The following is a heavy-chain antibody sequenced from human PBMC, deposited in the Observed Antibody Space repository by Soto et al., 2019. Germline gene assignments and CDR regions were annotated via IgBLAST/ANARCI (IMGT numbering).Heavy chain of an antibody. CDR2: INPSGGST. CDR1: GYTFTSYY. V-gene: IGHV1-46*01. CDR3: ARDGIQLWDYYYYGMGV. J-gene: IGHJ6*02. Sequence: ASVKVSCRASGYTFTSYYMHWVRQAPGQGLEWMGIINPSGGSTSYAQKFQGRVTMTRDTSTSTVYMELSSLRSEDTAVYYCARDGIQLWDYYYYGMGVWGQGTTVTVSS. D-gene: IGHD5-18*01.